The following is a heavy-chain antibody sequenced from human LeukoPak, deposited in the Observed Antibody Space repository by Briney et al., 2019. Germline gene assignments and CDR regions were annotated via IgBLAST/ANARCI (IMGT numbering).Heavy chain of an antibody. CDR1: GYTFTGYY. CDR3: ARERVRQQLVYYYYYGMDV. D-gene: IGHD6-13*01. CDR2: INPNSGGT. J-gene: IGHJ6*02. V-gene: IGHV1-2*02. Sequence: GASVKVSCKASGYTFTGYYMHWVRQAPGQGLEWMGWINPNSGGTNYAQKFQGRVTMTRDTSISTAYMELSRLRSDDTAVYYYARERVRQQLVYYYYYGMDVWGQGTTVTVSS.